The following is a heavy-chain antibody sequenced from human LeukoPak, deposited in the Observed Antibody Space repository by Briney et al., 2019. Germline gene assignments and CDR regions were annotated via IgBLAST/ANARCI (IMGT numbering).Heavy chain of an antibody. CDR1: GGSISSYY. Sequence: SETLSLTCTVSGGSISSYYWSWIRQPPGKGLEWIGYIYYSGSTNYNPSLKSRVTISVDTSKNQFSLKLSSVTAADTAVYYCARDLAVAGTWFDPWGQGTLVTVSS. V-gene: IGHV4-59*01. D-gene: IGHD6-19*01. J-gene: IGHJ5*02. CDR2: IYYSGST. CDR3: ARDLAVAGTWFDP.